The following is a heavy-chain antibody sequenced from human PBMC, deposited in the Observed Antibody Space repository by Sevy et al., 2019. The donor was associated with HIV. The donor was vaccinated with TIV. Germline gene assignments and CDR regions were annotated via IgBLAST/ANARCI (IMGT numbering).Heavy chain of an antibody. CDR3: ARGTDNSARWLDP. V-gene: IGHV3-30*02. Sequence: GGSLRLSCAASGFTFNFHGMHWVRQAPGKGLEWVAFIWHDGSNKYMADSMKGRFTISRDNSKNTLFLQMNSLTVEDTAVYYCARGTDNSARWLDPWGQGTLVTVSS. CDR1: GFTFNFHG. J-gene: IGHJ5*02. D-gene: IGHD4-4*01. CDR2: IWHDGSNK.